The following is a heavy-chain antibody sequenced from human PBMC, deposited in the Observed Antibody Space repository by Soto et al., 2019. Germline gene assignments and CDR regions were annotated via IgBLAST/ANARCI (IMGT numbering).Heavy chain of an antibody. Sequence: PSETLSLTCDVSGDYINSSIWWTWVRQPPGKALEWIGETYHSGSTNYNPSLKSRVTISVGKSKNQFSLKLTSVTAADTAVYHCARTLRFDYYYGLDVWGQGSRVTVSS. J-gene: IGHJ6*02. CDR3: ARTLRFDYYYGLDV. CDR1: GDYINSSIW. D-gene: IGHD3-3*01. CDR2: TYHSGST. V-gene: IGHV4-4*02.